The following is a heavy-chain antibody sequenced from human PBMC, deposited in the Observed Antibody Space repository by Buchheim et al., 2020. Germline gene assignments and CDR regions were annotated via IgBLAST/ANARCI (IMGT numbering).Heavy chain of an antibody. J-gene: IGHJ4*02. CDR2: IYPGDGDT. D-gene: IGHD2-2*01. Sequence: QVQLVQSGAEVKRPGASVRVSCEASGYTFSNFAIHWVRQAPGQSLEWLGWIYPGDGDTKYSRRFQGRVTFTRDTSANSVSMDLRRLRSEDTAVYFCARVGYCDSASCSLNFWGQGTL. CDR1: GYTFSNFA. CDR3: ARVGYCDSASCSLNF. V-gene: IGHV1-3*01.